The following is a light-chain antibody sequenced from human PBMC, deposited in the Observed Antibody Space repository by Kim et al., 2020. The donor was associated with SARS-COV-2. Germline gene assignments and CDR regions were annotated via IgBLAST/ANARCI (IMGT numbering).Light chain of an antibody. V-gene: IGKV3-20*01. CDR1: QRVSSSY. J-gene: IGKJ4*01. CDR3: QQYCSSPLT. Sequence: EIVLTQSPGTLSLSPGERATLSCRASQRVSSSYLAWYQQKPGQAPRLLIYGASSRATGIPDRFSGSGSGTDFTLTISRLEPEDFAVYYCQQYCSSPLTFGGGTKVDIK. CDR2: GAS.